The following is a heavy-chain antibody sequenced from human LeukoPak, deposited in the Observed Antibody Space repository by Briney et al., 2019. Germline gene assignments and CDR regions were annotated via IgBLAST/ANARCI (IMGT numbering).Heavy chain of an antibody. J-gene: IGHJ4*02. CDR3: ARVDHSDYGSFDY. V-gene: IGHV1-2*02. CDR1: GYTFTGYY. Sequence: GASVKVSCKASGYTFTGYYMHWVRQAPGQGLEWMGWINPNSGGTNYAQKFQGRVTMTRDTSISTAYMELSRLRSDDTAVYYCARVDHSDYGSFDYWGQGTLVTVSS. CDR2: INPNSGGT. D-gene: IGHD4-17*01.